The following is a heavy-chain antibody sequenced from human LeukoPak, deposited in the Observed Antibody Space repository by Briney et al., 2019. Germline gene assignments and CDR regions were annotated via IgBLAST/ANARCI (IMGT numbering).Heavy chain of an antibody. CDR3: AKMSSSAAISAWGS. V-gene: IGHV3-30*02. J-gene: IGHJ5*02. Sequence: QTGGSLRLSCAASGFTFSTYGMHWVRQAPGKGLEWVAFIRFNGDSTYYSDSVKGRFTISRDNSQNTLYLQMNSLRAEDTAFYYCAKMSSSAAISAWGSWGQGTLVTISS. CDR2: IRFNGDST. CDR1: GFTFSTYG. D-gene: IGHD2-2*01.